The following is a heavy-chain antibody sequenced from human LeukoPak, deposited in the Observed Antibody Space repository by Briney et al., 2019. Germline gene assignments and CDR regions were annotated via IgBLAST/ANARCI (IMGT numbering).Heavy chain of an antibody. J-gene: IGHJ3*02. D-gene: IGHD2-2*01. CDR3: ARSYCSSSSCYAVGAFNI. CDR2: IHYSGST. V-gene: IGHV4-39*01. Sequence: SETLSLTCTVSGGSISSSSHYWGWNRQPPGKGLERTGSIHYSGSTYYNPSLKSRVTISVNTSKNQFSLKLSSVTAADTAVYYCARSYCSSSSCYAVGAFNIWGQGTMVTVSS. CDR1: GGSISSSSHY.